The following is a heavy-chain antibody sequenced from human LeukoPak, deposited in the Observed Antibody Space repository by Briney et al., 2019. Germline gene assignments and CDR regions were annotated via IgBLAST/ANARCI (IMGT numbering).Heavy chain of an antibody. J-gene: IGHJ4*02. CDR2: ISYDGSNK. V-gene: IGHV3-30-3*01. D-gene: IGHD3-22*01. CDR3: ARDRYYDSSGYPSG. Sequence: PGGSLRLSCAASGFTVSTNYMSWVRQAPGKGLEWVAVISYDGSNKYYADSVKGRFTISRDNSKNTLYLQMNSLRAEDTAVYYCARDRYYDSSGYPSGWGQGTLVTVSS. CDR1: GFTVSTNY.